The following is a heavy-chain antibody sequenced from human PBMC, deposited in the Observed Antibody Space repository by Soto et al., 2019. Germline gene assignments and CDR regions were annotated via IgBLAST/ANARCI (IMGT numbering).Heavy chain of an antibody. D-gene: IGHD1-1*01. CDR3: VRDGTKTLRDWFAP. V-gene: IGHV4-4*07. J-gene: IGHJ5*02. Sequence: SETLSLTCTVSGASISGFYWSWIRKSAGKGLKWIGRIYATGTTDYNPSLKSRVMMSVDTSKKQFSLKLRSVTAADTAVYYCVRDGTKTLRDWFAPCAQGISVTAPQ. CDR1: GASISGFY. CDR2: IYATGTT.